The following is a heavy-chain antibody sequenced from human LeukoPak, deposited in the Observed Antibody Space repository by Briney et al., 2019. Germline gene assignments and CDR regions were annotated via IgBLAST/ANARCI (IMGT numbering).Heavy chain of an antibody. V-gene: IGHV3-74*01. J-gene: IGHJ5*02. CDR2: INSDGSST. Sequence: GGSLRLSCAASGFTFSSYWMHWVRQAPGKGLVWVSRINSDGSSTSYADSVKGRFTISRDNAKNTLYLQMNSLRAEDTAVYYCARAVGSAVAGSIWFDPWGQGTLVTVSS. D-gene: IGHD6-19*01. CDR3: ARAVGSAVAGSIWFDP. CDR1: GFTFSSYW.